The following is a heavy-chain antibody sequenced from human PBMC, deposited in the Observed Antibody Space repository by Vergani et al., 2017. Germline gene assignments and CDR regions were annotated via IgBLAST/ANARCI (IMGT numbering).Heavy chain of an antibody. D-gene: IGHD3-10*01. CDR2: ISSSSSTI. J-gene: IGHJ6*02. CDR3: AGDQGSGSYYPTYGMDV. V-gene: IGHV3-48*01. CDR1: GFTFSSYS. Sequence: EVQLLESGGGLVQPGGSLRLSCAASGFTFSSYSMNWVRQAPGKGLEWVSYISSSSSTIYYADSVKGRFTISRDNAKNSLYLQMNSLRAEDTAVYYCAGDQGSGSYYPTYGMDVWGQGTTVTVSS.